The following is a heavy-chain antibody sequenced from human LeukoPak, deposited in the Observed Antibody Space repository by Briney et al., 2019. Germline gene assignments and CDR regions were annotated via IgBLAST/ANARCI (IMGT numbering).Heavy chain of an antibody. CDR1: GFTFGGYG. D-gene: IGHD1-14*01. V-gene: IGHV3-33*01. Sequence: GGSLRLSCAGSGFTFGGYGMHWFRQTPGKGLEWVAVIAYDGSRAFYADSVKGRFTISRDNSKNTMSVQMDDLRAEDTAVYYCTRYNNDHFDYWGQGTLLTVSS. J-gene: IGHJ4*02. CDR3: TRYNNDHFDY. CDR2: IAYDGSRA.